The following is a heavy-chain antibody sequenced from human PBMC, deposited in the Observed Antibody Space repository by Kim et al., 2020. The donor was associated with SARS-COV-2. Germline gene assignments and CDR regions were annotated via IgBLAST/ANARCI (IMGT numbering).Heavy chain of an antibody. CDR2: ISGSGGST. CDR3: AKALITMVRGVRSQYYFDY. V-gene: IGHV3-23*01. Sequence: GGSLRLSCAASGFTFSSYAMSWVRQAPGKGLEWVSAISGSGGSTYYADSVKGRFTISRDNSKNTLYLQMNSLRAEDTAVYYCAKALITMVRGVRSQYYFDYWGQGTLVTVSS. D-gene: IGHD3-10*01. J-gene: IGHJ4*02. CDR1: GFTFSSYA.